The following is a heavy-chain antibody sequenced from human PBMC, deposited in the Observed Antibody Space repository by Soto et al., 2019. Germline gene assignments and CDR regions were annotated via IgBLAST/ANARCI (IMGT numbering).Heavy chain of an antibody. CDR3: ERVLLVAVAMYNFDY. V-gene: IGHV4-30-4*01. CDR1: RWSISSGGYY. Sequence: SETLSLPWAVSRWSISSGGYYRRWNPQPPRKGLEWSGYIYYSGSTDYNPSLKSRVTTSLDTAKNQFSLKRSSVTDADTAVYYCERVLLVAVAMYNFDYWGQGTLVTVSS. D-gene: IGHD2-2*01. J-gene: IGHJ4*02. CDR2: IYYSGST.